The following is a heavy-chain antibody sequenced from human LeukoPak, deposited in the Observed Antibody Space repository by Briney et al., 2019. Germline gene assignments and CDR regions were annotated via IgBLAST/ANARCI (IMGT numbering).Heavy chain of an antibody. D-gene: IGHD3-22*01. CDR1: GGSFSGYY. Sequence: SETLSLTCAVYGGSFSGYYWSWIRQPPGKGLEWIGEINHSGSTNYNPSLKSRVTMSVDTSKNQFSLKLSPVTAADTAVYYCARSKRSYYDSSGYEFDAFDIWGQGTMVTVSS. V-gene: IGHV4-34*01. CDR2: INHSGST. CDR3: ARSKRSYYDSSGYEFDAFDI. J-gene: IGHJ3*02.